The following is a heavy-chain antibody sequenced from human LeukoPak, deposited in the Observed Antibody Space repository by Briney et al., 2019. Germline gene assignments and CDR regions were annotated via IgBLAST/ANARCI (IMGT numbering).Heavy chain of an antibody. CDR3: AREWELPFDY. CDR2: LSSSGNMI. CDR1: GFTFSDYY. V-gene: IGHV3-11*04. Sequence: GGSLRLSCAASGFTFSDYYINWIRQAPGMGLEWVAYLSSSGNMIYYSDSVKGRFTISRDNAKNSVYLQMNSLRAEDTAVYYCAREWELPFDYWGQGTLVTVSS. D-gene: IGHD1-26*01. J-gene: IGHJ4*02.